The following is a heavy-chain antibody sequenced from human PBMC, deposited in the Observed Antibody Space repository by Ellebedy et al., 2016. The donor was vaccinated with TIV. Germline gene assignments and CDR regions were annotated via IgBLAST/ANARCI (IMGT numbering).Heavy chain of an antibody. J-gene: IGHJ4*02. CDR2: IIPILGIA. CDR3: ARAVGRGTAIFDY. Sequence: SVKVSCXASGGTFSSYAISWVRQAPGQGLEWMGRIIPILGIANYAQKFQGRVTITADKSTSTAYMELSSLRSEDTAVYYCARAVGRGTAIFDYWGQGTLVTVSS. CDR1: GGTFSSYA. V-gene: IGHV1-69*04. D-gene: IGHD5-18*01.